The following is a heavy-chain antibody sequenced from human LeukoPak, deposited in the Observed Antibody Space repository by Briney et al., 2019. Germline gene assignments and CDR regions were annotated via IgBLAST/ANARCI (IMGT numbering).Heavy chain of an antibody. Sequence: SETLSLTCTVSGGSISSYYWSWIRQPPGKRLEWIGYVYYSGSTNYSPSLKSRVTISVDTSKNQISLKPNSVTASDTAVYYCARHSQHQLSWFDPWGQGTLVTVSS. CDR3: ARHSQHQLSWFDP. D-gene: IGHD6-13*01. CDR2: VYYSGST. V-gene: IGHV4-59*08. J-gene: IGHJ5*02. CDR1: GGSISSYY.